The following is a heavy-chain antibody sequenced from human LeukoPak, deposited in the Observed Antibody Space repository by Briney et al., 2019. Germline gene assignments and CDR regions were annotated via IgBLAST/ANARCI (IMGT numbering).Heavy chain of an antibody. J-gene: IGHJ6*04. CDR3: AELGITMIGGV. CDR1: GFTFSSYE. D-gene: IGHD3-10*02. CDR2: ISSSGSTI. Sequence: PGGSLRLSCAASGFTFSSYEMNWVRQAPGKGLEWVSYISSSGSTIYYADSVKGRFTISRDNAKNSLYLQMNNLRAEDTAVYYYAELGITMIGGVWGKGTTVTVSS. V-gene: IGHV3-48*03.